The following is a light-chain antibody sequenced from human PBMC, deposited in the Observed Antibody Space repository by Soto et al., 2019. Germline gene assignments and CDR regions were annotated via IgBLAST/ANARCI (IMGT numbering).Light chain of an antibody. CDR2: GAS. CDR1: QSVSSSY. J-gene: IGKJ4*01. V-gene: IGKV3-20*01. CDR3: QQYGSSPLT. Sequence: IVLAQSPVTLSLSSGERATLSCRARQSVSSSYLAWYQQKPGQAPRLLIYGASSRATGIPDRFSGSGSGTDFTLTISRLEPEDFAVYYCQQYGSSPLTFGGGTKVDI.